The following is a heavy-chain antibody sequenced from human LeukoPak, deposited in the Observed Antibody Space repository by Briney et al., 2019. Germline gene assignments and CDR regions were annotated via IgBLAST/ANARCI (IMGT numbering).Heavy chain of an antibody. V-gene: IGHV4-59*01. D-gene: IGHD2-2*02. J-gene: IGHJ5*02. CDR3: AREYCSSTSCYTGEWFDP. CDR2: IYYSVST. Sequence: SETLSLTCTVSGGSISSYYWSWIRQPPGKGLEWIGYIYYSVSTNYNPSLKTRATISVDTSKHQFSLKLSSVTAADTAVYYCAREYCSSTSCYTGEWFDPWGQGTLVTVSS. CDR1: GGSISSYY.